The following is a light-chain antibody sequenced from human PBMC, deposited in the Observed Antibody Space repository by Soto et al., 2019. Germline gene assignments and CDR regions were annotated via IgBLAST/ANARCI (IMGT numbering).Light chain of an antibody. CDR3: SSYTTGRTLV. Sequence: QSALTQPASVSGSPGQAIPISCTGTNSDVGAYNFVSWYQQHPGKAPKLMIYDVTSRPSGVSNRFSGSKSGNTASLTISGLQAEDEADYYCSSYTTGRTLVFGGGTQLTVL. CDR1: NSDVGAYNF. CDR2: DVT. V-gene: IGLV2-14*03. J-gene: IGLJ2*01.